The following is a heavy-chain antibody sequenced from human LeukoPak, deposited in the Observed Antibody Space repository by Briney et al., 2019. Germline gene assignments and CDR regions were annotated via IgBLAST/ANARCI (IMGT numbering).Heavy chain of an antibody. CDR3: GKIVTMTID. V-gene: IGHV3-66*01. D-gene: IGHD3-22*01. CDR1: GFIVSYNY. CDR2: IYTSGGT. J-gene: IGHJ4*02. Sequence: GGSLRLSCAASGFIVSYNYMTWVRQAPGKGLEWVAVIYTSGGTYYADSVKGRFTISRDNSKNTLYLQMSSLRAEDTAVYYCGKIVTMTIDWGQGTLVTASS.